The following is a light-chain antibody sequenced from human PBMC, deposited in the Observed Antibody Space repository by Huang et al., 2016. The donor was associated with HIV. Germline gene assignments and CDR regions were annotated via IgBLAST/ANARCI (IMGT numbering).Light chain of an antibody. V-gene: IGKV3-20*01. CDR1: QGVSSFY. CDR2: GAS. Sequence: EIVLTQSTGTLSLPPGERATLSCRASQGVSSFYLAVYQQKPGRAPRLRMYGASRRATGSPDRFRGSGSGTDFTLTISRLEPEDFAVYYCQQYENSPETFGQGTRVEIK. CDR3: QQYENSPET. J-gene: IGKJ1*01.